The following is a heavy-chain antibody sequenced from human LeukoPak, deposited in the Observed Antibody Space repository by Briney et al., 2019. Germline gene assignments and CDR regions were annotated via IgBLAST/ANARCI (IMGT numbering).Heavy chain of an antibody. Sequence: PGGSLRLSCAASGFTFSSYGMHWVRQAPGKGLEWVAVIWYDGSNKYYADSVKGRFTISRDNSKNTLYLQMNSLRAEDTAVYYCARERGSYFVFDPWGQGTLVTVSS. D-gene: IGHD1-26*01. J-gene: IGHJ5*02. V-gene: IGHV3-33*01. CDR3: ARERGSYFVFDP. CDR2: IWYDGSNK. CDR1: GFTFSSYG.